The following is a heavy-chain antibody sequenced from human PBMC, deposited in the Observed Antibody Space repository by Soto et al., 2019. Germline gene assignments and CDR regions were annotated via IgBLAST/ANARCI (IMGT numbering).Heavy chain of an antibody. Sequence: QVQLQQWGAGLLKPSETLSLTCAVYGGSFSGYYWSWIRQPPGKGLEWIGEINHSGSTNYNPSLKLRVTISVDTSKNQFSLKLSSVSAADTAVYYCARCHPGSFLLSWGQGPLVTVAS. CDR2: INHSGST. V-gene: IGHV4-34*01. J-gene: IGHJ4*02. D-gene: IGHD3-10*01. CDR1: GGSFSGYY. CDR3: ARCHPGSFLLS.